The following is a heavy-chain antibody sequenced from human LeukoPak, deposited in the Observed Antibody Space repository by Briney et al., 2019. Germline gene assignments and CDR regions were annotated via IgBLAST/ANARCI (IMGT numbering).Heavy chain of an antibody. J-gene: IGHJ4*02. V-gene: IGHV3-33*01. CDR3: ARDLSAAFDF. CDR1: GFPFSSYG. D-gene: IGHD6-19*01. CDR2: LVYDARS. Sequence: SLRLSCAASGFPFSSYGMHWVRQAPGKGLEWVARLVYDARSDYANSVKGRFSISRDDSKNTLFLDMSNLRVEDTALYYCARDLSAAFDFWGQGVLVTVSS.